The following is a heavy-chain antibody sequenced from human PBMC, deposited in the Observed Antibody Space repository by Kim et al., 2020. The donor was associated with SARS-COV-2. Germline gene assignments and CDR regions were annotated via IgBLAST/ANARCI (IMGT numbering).Heavy chain of an antibody. Sequence: GGSLRLSCAASGLTFSSYAMSWVRQAPGKGLEWVSAISGSGGSTYYADSVKGRFTIFRDNSKNTLDLQMNSLRAEDTAVYYCAKGDRNTGYAVGGYWGQGTLVTVSS. CDR2: ISGSGGST. J-gene: IGHJ4*02. CDR3: AKGDRNTGYAVGGY. CDR1: GLTFSSYA. V-gene: IGHV3-23*01. D-gene: IGHD3-9*01.